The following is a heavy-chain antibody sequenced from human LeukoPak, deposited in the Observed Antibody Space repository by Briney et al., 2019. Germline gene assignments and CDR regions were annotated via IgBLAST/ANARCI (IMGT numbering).Heavy chain of an antibody. CDR3: ARGRGGWLWFGELLSPYYFDY. D-gene: IGHD3-10*01. CDR1: GGSFSGYY. J-gene: IGHJ4*02. CDR2: INHSGST. Sequence: SETLSLACAVYGGSFSGYYWSWIRQPPGKGLEWIGEINHSGSTNYNPSLKSRVTISVDTSKNQFSLKLSPVTAADTAVYYCARGRGGWLWFGELLSPYYFDYWGQGTLVTVSS. V-gene: IGHV4-34*01.